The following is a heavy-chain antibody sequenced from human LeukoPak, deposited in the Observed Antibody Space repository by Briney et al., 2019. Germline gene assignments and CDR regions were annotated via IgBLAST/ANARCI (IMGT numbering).Heavy chain of an antibody. CDR2: ISSSGSTI. D-gene: IGHD3-22*01. V-gene: IGHV3-48*03. CDR3: ARHVVAVGFDY. J-gene: IGHJ4*02. Sequence: GGSLRLSCAASGFTFSSYEMNWVRQAPGKGLEWVSYISSSGSTIYYADSVKGRFTISRDNAKNSLYLQMNSLRAKDTAVYYCARHVVAVGFDYWGQGTLVTVSS. CDR1: GFTFSSYE.